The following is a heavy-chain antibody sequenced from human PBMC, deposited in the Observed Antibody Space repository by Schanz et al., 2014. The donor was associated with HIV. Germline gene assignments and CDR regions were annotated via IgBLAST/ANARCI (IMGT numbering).Heavy chain of an antibody. Sequence: VQLVESGGGLVKPGGSLRLSCAASGFTFSSYSMNWVRQAPGKGLEWVAVISYDGSNKYYADSVKGRFTISRDNSKNTLYLQMNSLRAEDTAMYYCAKEAWYSSSLYYFDYWGQGTLVTVSS. V-gene: IGHV3-30*18. D-gene: IGHD6-13*01. CDR2: ISYDGSNK. CDR3: AKEAWYSSSLYYFDY. J-gene: IGHJ4*02. CDR1: GFTFSSYS.